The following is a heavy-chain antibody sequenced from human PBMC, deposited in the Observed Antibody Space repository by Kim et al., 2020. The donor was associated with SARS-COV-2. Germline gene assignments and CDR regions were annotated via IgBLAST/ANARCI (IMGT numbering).Heavy chain of an antibody. D-gene: IGHD6-19*01. CDR1: GFTFSAYG. CDR3: ARSGGYSSGWSGYHYYMDV. CDR2: ITTSGTYI. Sequence: GGSLRLSCAASGFTFSAYGINWVRQAPGKGLEWVSSITTSGTYIYYADSVNGRFTISRDNTKNSFFLQMSSLRAEDTAVYYCARSGGYSSGWSGYHYYMDVWGKGTTVTVSS. V-gene: IGHV3-21*06. J-gene: IGHJ6*03.